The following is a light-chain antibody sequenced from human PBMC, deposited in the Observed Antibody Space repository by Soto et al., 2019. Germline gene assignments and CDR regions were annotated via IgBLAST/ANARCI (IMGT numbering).Light chain of an antibody. Sequence: EIVMTQSPATLSVSPGERATLSCRASQSVSSNLAWYQQKPGQAPRLLIYGASTRATGIPARFSGSGSGTEFTLTISSLQSEDFAVYYFQQYNNSPFTFGPGTKVDIK. V-gene: IGKV3-15*01. CDR3: QQYNNSPFT. J-gene: IGKJ3*01. CDR2: GAS. CDR1: QSVSSN.